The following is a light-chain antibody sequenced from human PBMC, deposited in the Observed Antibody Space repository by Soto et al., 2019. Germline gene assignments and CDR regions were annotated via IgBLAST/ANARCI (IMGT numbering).Light chain of an antibody. J-gene: IGKJ1*01. CDR3: HHYDSSWT. Sequence: IVLTQSPGTLSLSPGERATLSCRASQRVSSDYLGWYQQRPGQAPRLLISAATSRPTAIPDRFSGSGSGADFTITISRLESEDSAVYYCHHYDSSWTFGPGTKVEIK. CDR2: AAT. CDR1: QRVSSDY. V-gene: IGKV3-20*01.